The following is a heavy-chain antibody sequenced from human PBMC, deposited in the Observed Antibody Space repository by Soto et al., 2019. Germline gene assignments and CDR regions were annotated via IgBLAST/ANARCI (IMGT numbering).Heavy chain of an antibody. V-gene: IGHV1-18*01. J-gene: IGHJ5*02. D-gene: IGHD2-8*01. Sequence: ASVKVSCKASGYTFTSYGISWVRQAPGQGLEWMGWISAYNGNTNYAQKLQGRVTMTTDTSTSTAYMELRSLRSDDTAVYYCARVARIVLDEEWFDPWGQGTLVTVSS. CDR3: ARVARIVLDEEWFDP. CDR1: GYTFTSYG. CDR2: ISAYNGNT.